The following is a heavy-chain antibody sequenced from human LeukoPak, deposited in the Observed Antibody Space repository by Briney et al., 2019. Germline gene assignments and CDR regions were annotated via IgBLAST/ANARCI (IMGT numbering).Heavy chain of an antibody. J-gene: IGHJ4*02. V-gene: IGHV4-61*02. CDR1: GGSISSGSYY. Sequence: SRTLSLTCTVSGGSISSGSYYWSWIRQPAGKGLEWIGRIYTSGSTNYNPSLKSRVTISVDTSKNQFSLKLSSVTAADTAVYYCARDGRSITGTIWAYYFDYWGQGTLVTVSS. CDR2: IYTSGST. CDR3: ARDGRSITGTIWAYYFDY. D-gene: IGHD1/OR15-1a*01.